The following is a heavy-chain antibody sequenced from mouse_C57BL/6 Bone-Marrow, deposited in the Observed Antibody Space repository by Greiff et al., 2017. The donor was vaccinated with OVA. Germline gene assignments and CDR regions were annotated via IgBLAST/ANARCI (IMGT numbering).Heavy chain of an antibody. CDR2: IWSGGST. J-gene: IGHJ3*01. D-gene: IGHD1-1*01. CDR3: ARPDYYGSSPFAY. V-gene: IGHV2-2*01. CDR1: GFSLTSYG. Sequence: VQLVESGPGLVQPSQSLSITCTVSGFSLTSYGVHWVRQSPGKGLEWLGVIWSGGSTDYNAAFISRLSISKDNSKSQVFFKMNSLQADDTAIYYCARPDYYGSSPFAYWGQGTLVTVSA.